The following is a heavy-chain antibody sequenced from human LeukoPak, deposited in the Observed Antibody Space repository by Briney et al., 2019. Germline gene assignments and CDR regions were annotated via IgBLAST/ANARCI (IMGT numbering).Heavy chain of an antibody. CDR3: ASAGYSSSWVDY. CDR1: GGSFSGYY. V-gene: IGHV4-34*01. Sequence: SETLSLTRAVYGGSFSGYYWSWIRQPPGKGLEWIGEINHSGSTNYNPSLKSRVTISVDTSKNQFSLKLSSVTAADTAVYYCASAGYSSSWVDYWGQGTLVTVSS. CDR2: INHSGST. J-gene: IGHJ4*02. D-gene: IGHD6-13*01.